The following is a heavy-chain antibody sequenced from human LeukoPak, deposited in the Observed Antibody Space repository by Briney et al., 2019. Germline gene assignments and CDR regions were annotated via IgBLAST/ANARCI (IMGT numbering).Heavy chain of an antibody. V-gene: IGHV3-11*05. J-gene: IGHJ4*02. CDR3: ARDLYDSSGYYCDY. D-gene: IGHD3-22*01. CDR1: GFTFSDYY. CDR2: ISSSSSYT. Sequence: GGSLRLSRAASGFTFSDYYMSWIRQAPGKGLEWVSYISSSSSYTNYADSVKGRFTISRDNAKNSLYLQMNSLRAEDTAVYYCARDLYDSSGYYCDYWGQGTLVTVSS.